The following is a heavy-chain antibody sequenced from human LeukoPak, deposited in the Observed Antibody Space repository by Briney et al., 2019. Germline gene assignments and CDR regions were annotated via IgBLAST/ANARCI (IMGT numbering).Heavy chain of an antibody. CDR3: AREGLGELTLDY. CDR1: GYTFIDYG. CDR2: ISAFNGNR. D-gene: IGHD3-16*01. J-gene: IGHJ4*02. Sequence: ASVKVSCKASGYTFIDYGISWVRQAPGQGLEWMGWISAFNGNRNYAQNFEGRVTMTTDTSATTGYMELRSLRSDDTAVYYCAREGLGELTLDYWGQGTLVTVSS. V-gene: IGHV1-18*01.